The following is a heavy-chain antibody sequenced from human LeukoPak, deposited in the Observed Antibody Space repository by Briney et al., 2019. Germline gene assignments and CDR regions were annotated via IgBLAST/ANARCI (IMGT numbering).Heavy chain of an antibody. CDR3: ARSSGWYSLPDY. Sequence: SETLSLTCAVYGGSFSDYYWSWIRQPPGKGLEWIGEINHSGSTNYNPSLKSRVTISVDTSKNQFSLKLSSVTAADTAVYYCARSSGWYSLPDYWGQGTLVTVSS. D-gene: IGHD6-19*01. CDR2: INHSGST. CDR1: GGSFSDYY. V-gene: IGHV4-34*01. J-gene: IGHJ4*02.